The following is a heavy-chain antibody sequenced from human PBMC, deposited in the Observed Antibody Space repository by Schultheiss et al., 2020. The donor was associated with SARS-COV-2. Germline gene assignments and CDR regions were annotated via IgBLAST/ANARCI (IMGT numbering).Heavy chain of an antibody. CDR1: GFTFSDYY. V-gene: IGHV3-11*04. CDR2: ISSSGSTI. J-gene: IGHJ4*02. CDR3: ARGSSPRGPDCGGDCSLD. D-gene: IGHD2-21*02. Sequence: GESLKISCAASGFTFSDYYMSWIRQAPGKGLEWVSYISSSGSTIYYADSVKGRFTISRDNSKNTLYLQMNSLRAEDTAVYYCARGSSPRGPDCGGDCSLDWGQGTLVTVSS.